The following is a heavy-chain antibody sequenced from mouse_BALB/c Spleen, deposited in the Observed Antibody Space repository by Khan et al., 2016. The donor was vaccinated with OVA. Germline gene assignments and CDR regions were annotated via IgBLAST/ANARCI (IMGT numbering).Heavy chain of an antibody. Sequence: QVQLKQSGAELARPGPSVKMSCKASGYTFTSYTIHWIKKRPGQGLEWIGYINPSNGYTNYNQKFKDKATLTKNKSSTTAYMQLSSLTYANSAVYNCVRDGAYHSNDGWFAYCGQGTMVTVSA. CDR1: GYTFTSYT. CDR2: INPSNGYT. D-gene: IGHD2-12*01. CDR3: VRDGAYHSNDGWFAY. J-gene: IGHJ3*01. V-gene: IGHV1-4*01.